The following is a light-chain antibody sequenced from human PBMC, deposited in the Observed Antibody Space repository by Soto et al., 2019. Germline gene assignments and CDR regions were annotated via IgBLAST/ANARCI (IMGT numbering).Light chain of an antibody. CDR2: GAS. CDR1: QTVSSN. CDR3: QQSHNWPLS. V-gene: IGKV3-15*01. Sequence: EIVMTQSPATLSVSPGEGATLSCRASQTVSSNLAWYQQRPGQAPRLLIYGASTRATGIPARFSGSGSGTEFTLTISSLQSEDFAVYYCQQSHNWPLSFGGGTMVEIK. J-gene: IGKJ4*01.